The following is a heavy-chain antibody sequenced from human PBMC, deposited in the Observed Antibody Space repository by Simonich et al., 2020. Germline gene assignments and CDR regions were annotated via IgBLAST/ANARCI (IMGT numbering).Heavy chain of an antibody. J-gene: IGHJ4*02. CDR3: ARDRVDSGSYYYFDY. Sequence: QVQLGQYGAEVKKPGASVKVSCKASGYTFTGYYRHWVGQDPGQGLEWMVWIKPNSGGTNYAQKFQGRVTMTRDTSISTAYMELSRLRSVDTAVYYCARDRVDSGSYYYFDYWGQGTLVTVSS. D-gene: IGHD1-26*01. CDR1: GYTFTGYY. V-gene: IGHV1-2*02. CDR2: IKPNSGGT.